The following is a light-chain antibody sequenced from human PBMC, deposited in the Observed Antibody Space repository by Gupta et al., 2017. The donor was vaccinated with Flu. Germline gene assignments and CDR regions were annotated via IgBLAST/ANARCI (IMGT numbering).Light chain of an antibody. CDR3: MQALQTPIT. CDR1: QSLLHSNGYNY. CDR2: LGS. V-gene: IGKV2-28*01. Sequence: ATPGEPASISCRSSQSLLHSNGYNYLDWFLQKPGQSPQLLIYLGSNRASGVPDRFSGSGSGTECTLKISRVEAEDVGVYYCMQALQTPITFGHGTRLEMK. J-gene: IGKJ5*01.